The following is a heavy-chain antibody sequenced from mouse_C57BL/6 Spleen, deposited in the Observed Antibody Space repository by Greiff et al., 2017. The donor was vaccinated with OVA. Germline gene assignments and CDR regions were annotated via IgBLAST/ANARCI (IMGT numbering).Heavy chain of an antibody. CDR1: GFTFSDYG. CDR2: ISSGSSTI. D-gene: IGHD2-3*01. CDR3: ARYDGYYYAMDY. J-gene: IGHJ4*01. Sequence: EVKLMESGGGLVKPGGSLKLSCAASGFTFSDYGMHWVRQAPEKGLEWVAYISSGSSTIYYADTVKGRFTISRDNAKNTLFLQMTSLRSEDTAMYYCARYDGYYYAMDYWGQGTSVTVSS. V-gene: IGHV5-17*01.